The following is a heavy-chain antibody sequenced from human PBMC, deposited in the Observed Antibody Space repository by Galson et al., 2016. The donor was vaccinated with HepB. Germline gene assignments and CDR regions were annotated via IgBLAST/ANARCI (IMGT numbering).Heavy chain of an antibody. D-gene: IGHD6-19*01. CDR2: ISAYNGNT. Sequence: SVKVSCKASGYTFTNYAISWVRQAPGQGLEWMGWISAYNGNTNYAQKLQGRVTMTTDTSTSTAYMELRSLRSDDTAVYYCARSQPGWFNWFAPWGQGPRSPSPQ. CDR3: ARSQPGWFNWFAP. J-gene: IGHJ5*02. V-gene: IGHV1-18*01. CDR1: GYTFTNYA.